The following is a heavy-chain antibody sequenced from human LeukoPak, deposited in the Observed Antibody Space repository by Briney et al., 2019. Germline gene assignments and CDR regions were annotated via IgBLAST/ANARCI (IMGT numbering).Heavy chain of an antibody. CDR2: ISYDGSNK. CDR3: ARDGGYCSSTSCSQAIYYFDY. CDR1: GFTFSSYG. J-gene: IGHJ4*02. Sequence: GRSLRLSCAASGFTFSSYGMHWVRQAPGKGLEWVAVISYDGSNKYYADSVKGRFTISRDNSKNTLYLQMNSLRAEDTAVYYCARDGGYCSSTSCSQAIYYFDYWGQGTLVTVSS. D-gene: IGHD2-2*01. V-gene: IGHV3-30*03.